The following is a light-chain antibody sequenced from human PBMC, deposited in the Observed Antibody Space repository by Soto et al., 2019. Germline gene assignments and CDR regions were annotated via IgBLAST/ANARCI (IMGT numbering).Light chain of an antibody. CDR1: SSDVGGYNY. V-gene: IGLV2-8*01. CDR3: LSYADTAYV. Sequence: QYALTQPPSASGSPGQSVTISCAGTSSDVGGYNYVSWYQQYPGKVPKLMIYEVSERPSGVPDRFSGSKSGNTAFLTVSGLQAEDEADYYCLSYADTAYVFGTGTKVTVL. CDR2: EVS. J-gene: IGLJ1*01.